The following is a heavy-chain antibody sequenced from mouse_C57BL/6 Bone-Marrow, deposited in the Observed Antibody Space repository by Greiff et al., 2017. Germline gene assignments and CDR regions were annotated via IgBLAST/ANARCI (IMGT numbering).Heavy chain of an antibody. J-gene: IGHJ2*01. CDR2: IYPGNSDT. CDR3: TRSWDSSGHYFDY. Sequence: EVQLQQSGTVLARPGASVKMSCKTSGYTFTSYWMHWVKQRPGQGLEWIGAIYPGNSDTSYNQKLKGKAKLTAVTSASTAYMELSSLTNEDSAVYYCTRSWDSSGHYFDYWGQGTTLTVSS. V-gene: IGHV1-5*01. CDR1: GYTFTSYW. D-gene: IGHD3-2*02.